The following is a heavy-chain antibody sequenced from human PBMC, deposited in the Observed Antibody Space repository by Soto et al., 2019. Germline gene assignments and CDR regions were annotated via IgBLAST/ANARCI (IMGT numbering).Heavy chain of an antibody. J-gene: IGHJ4*02. Sequence: EVQLVESGGGLVQPGGSLRLSFAASGFTVSSDYMNWVRQAPGKGLEWVAVIYAGGSTFYADSVKGRFTISRDNSKNTAYLQMNNLRCEDTAVYYCARVRLGGGIFDNWGQGTLVAVSS. CDR2: IYAGGST. CDR3: ARVRLGGGIFDN. V-gene: IGHV3-66*01. D-gene: IGHD7-27*01. CDR1: GFTVSSDY.